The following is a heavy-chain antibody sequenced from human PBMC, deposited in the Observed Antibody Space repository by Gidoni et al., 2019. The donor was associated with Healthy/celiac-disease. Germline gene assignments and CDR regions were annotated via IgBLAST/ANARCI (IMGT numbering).Heavy chain of an antibody. D-gene: IGHD3-16*02. CDR1: GYTFTSYG. CDR2: ISAYNGNT. Sequence: QVQLVQSGAEVKKPGASVKVSCQASGYTFTSYGISWVLQAPGQGLEWMGWISAYNGNTNYAQKLQGRVTMTTDTSTSTAYMELRSLRSDDTAVYYCARVFPNYDYDYIWGSYRYTGERNGFDYWGQGTLVTVSS. V-gene: IGHV1-18*01. J-gene: IGHJ4*02. CDR3: ARVFPNYDYDYIWGSYRYTGERNGFDY.